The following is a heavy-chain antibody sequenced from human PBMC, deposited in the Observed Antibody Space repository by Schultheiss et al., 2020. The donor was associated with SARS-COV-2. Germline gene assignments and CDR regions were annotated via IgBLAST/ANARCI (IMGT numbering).Heavy chain of an antibody. Sequence: GESLKISCAASGFTFSSYSMNWVRQAPGKGLEWVSSISSSSSYIYYADSVKGRFTISRDNAKNSLYLQMNSLRAEDTAVYYCARVVGFDIWGQGTMVTVSS. CDR1: GFTFSSYS. CDR3: ARVVGFDI. CDR2: ISSSSSYI. V-gene: IGHV3-21*01. J-gene: IGHJ3*02.